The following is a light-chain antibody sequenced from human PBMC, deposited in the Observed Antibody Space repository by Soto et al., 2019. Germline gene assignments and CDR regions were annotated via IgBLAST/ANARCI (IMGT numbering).Light chain of an antibody. CDR2: DVS. CDR1: SSDVGNYNY. J-gene: IGLJ1*01. Sequence: QSALTQPASVSGSPGQSITISCTGTSSDVGNYNYVSWYQQHPGKAPKLMIYDVSNRPSGVSNRFSGSKSGITASLTISGLQAEDEADYYCSSYTSSSTYVFGTGTQVTVL. CDR3: SSYTSSSTYV. V-gene: IGLV2-14*01.